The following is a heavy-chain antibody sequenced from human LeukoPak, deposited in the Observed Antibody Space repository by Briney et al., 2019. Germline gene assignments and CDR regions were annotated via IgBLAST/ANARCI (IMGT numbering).Heavy chain of an antibody. J-gene: IGHJ4*02. CDR1: GFAFSTYA. Sequence: GGSLRLSCAASGFAFSTYAMSWVRQAPGKGLEWVSATSASGTSTYYADSVKGRFTISRDNSKNTLYLQMNSLRAEDTAVYYCAKDRAYSFDYWGQGTLVTVSS. CDR3: AKDRAYSFDY. CDR2: TSASGTST. D-gene: IGHD1-26*01. V-gene: IGHV3-23*01.